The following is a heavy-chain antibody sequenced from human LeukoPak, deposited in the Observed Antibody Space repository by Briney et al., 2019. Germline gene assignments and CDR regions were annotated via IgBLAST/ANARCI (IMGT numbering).Heavy chain of an antibody. CDR2: ISSSGSTI. V-gene: IGHV3-48*04. Sequence: GSLRLSCAASGFTFSSYSMNWVRQAPGKGLEWVSYISSSGSTIYYADPVKGRFTISRDNAKNSLYLQMNSLRAEDTAVYYCAELGITMIGGVWGKGTTVTISS. D-gene: IGHD3-10*02. CDR1: GFTFSSYS. CDR3: AELGITMIGGV. J-gene: IGHJ6*04.